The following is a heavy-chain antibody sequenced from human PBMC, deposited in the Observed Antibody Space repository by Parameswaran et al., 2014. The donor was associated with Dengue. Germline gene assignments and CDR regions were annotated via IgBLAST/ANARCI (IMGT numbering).Heavy chain of an antibody. J-gene: IGHJ6*03. V-gene: IGHV1-18*01. CDR2: ISAYNGNT. CDR3: ARNLHDYYYYYMDV. Sequence: SWVRQAPGQGLEWMGWISAYNGNTNYAQKLQGRVTMTTDTSTSTAYMELRSLRSDDTAVYYCARNLHDYYYYYMDVWGKGTTVTVSS. D-gene: IGHD4-11*01.